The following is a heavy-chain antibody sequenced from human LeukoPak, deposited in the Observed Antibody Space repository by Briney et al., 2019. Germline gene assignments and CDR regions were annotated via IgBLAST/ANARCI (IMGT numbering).Heavy chain of an antibody. V-gene: IGHV4-39*07. Sequence: PSETLSLTCTVSGGSISSSSYYWGWIRQPPGKGLEWIGSIYYSGSTYYNPSLKSRVTISVDTSKNQFSLKLNSVTAADTAVYYCTALTVERADYGMDVWGQGTTVTVSS. D-gene: IGHD4-23*01. J-gene: IGHJ6*02. CDR3: TALTVERADYGMDV. CDR2: IYYSGST. CDR1: GGSISSSSYY.